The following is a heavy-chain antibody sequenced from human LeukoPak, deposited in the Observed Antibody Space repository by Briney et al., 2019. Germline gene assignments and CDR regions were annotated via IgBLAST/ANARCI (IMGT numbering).Heavy chain of an antibody. CDR3: ARSRGYSGYDYAKFYFDY. D-gene: IGHD5-12*01. CDR2: IYWDDDK. J-gene: IGHJ4*02. Sequence: SAPALVKPTQTLTLTCTFSGCSRSASGMRVSWIRQPPGKARERLAGIYWDDDKFYSTSLKTRLTISKDTSKNQVVLTMTNMDPVDTATYYCARSRGYSGYDYAKFYFDYWGQGTLVTVSS. V-gene: IGHV2-70*04. CDR1: GCSRSASGMR.